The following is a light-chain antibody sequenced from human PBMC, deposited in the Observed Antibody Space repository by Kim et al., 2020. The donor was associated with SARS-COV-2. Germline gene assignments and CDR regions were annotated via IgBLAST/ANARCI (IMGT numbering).Light chain of an antibody. J-gene: IGLJ1*01. CDR3: QAWGSSTFV. CDR1: DIGGKN. Sequence: SVALGQTARVTGGGTDIGGKNVHWYQQKPGQAPVLVIYRDSNRPSGIPERFSGSNSGNTATLTISRVQAGDEADYYCQAWGSSTFVFGSGTKVTVL. CDR2: RDS. V-gene: IGLV3-9*01.